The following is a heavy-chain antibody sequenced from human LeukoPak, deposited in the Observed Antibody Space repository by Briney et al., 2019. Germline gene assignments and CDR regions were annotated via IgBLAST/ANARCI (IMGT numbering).Heavy chain of an antibody. V-gene: IGHV3-7*01. CDR3: ARGPRGITGTTFIGYYYYYYYMDV. CDR2: INQDGSDK. D-gene: IGHD1-7*01. J-gene: IGHJ6*03. CDR1: GFIFSNYW. Sequence: GGSLRLSCAASGFIFSNYWMSWVRQAPGKGLEWVANINQDGSDKYYVDSVKGRFTISRDNAKNSLYLQMNSLRAEDTAVYYCARGPRGITGTTFIGYYYYYYYMDVWGKGTTVTVSS.